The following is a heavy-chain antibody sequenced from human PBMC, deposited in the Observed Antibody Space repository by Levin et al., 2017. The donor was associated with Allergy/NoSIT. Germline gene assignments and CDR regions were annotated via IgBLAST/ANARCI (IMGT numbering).Heavy chain of an antibody. V-gene: IGHV1-69*04. Sequence: GGSLRLSCKASGGTFSSYAISWVRQAPGQGLEWMGRIIPILGIANYAQKFQGRVTITADKSTSTAYMELSSLRSEDTAVYYCARDRMRDCSGGSCYPNWFDPWGQGTLVTVSS. CDR2: IIPILGIA. J-gene: IGHJ5*02. CDR1: GGTFSSYA. CDR3: ARDRMRDCSGGSCYPNWFDP. D-gene: IGHD2-15*01.